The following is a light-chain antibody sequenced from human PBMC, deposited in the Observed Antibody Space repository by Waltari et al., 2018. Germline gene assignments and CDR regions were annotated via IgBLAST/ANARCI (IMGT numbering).Light chain of an antibody. J-gene: IGLJ1*01. CDR2: DVS. Sequence: QSALPQPASVSGSPGQSITLPCPGTSSDVGGYNSVSWYQHHPGKAPNLMIYDVSNRPSGVSNRFSGSKSGNTASLTISGLQAEDEADYYCSSYTSSSTYVFGTGTKVTVL. CDR3: SSYTSSSTYV. V-gene: IGLV2-14*03. CDR1: SSDVGGYNS.